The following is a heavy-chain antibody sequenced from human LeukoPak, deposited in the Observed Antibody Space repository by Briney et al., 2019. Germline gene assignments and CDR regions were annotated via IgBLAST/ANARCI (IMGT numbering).Heavy chain of an antibody. CDR2: IYYSGST. V-gene: IGHV4-59*11. J-gene: IGHJ6*03. CDR3: ARGLSYRYYTDV. Sequence: SETLSLTCTVSGGSISSHYWSWIRQPPGKGLEWIGYIYYSGSTNYNPSLKSRVTISVDTSKNQFPLKLSSVTAADTAVYYCARGLSYRYYTDVWGKGTTVTVSS. CDR1: GGSISSHY. D-gene: IGHD1-26*01.